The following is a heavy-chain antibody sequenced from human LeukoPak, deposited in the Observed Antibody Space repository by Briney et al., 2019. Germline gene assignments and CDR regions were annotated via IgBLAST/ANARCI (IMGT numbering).Heavy chain of an antibody. Sequence: GSLRLSCAASGFTFSSYSMNWVRQAPGKGLEWVSSISSSSSYIYYADSVKGRFTISRDNAKNSLYLQMNSLRAEDTAVYYCARAPARYCSSTSCYGFDPWGQGTLVTVSS. V-gene: IGHV3-21*01. D-gene: IGHD2-2*01. CDR2: ISSSSSYI. CDR1: GFTFSSYS. J-gene: IGHJ5*02. CDR3: ARAPARYCSSTSCYGFDP.